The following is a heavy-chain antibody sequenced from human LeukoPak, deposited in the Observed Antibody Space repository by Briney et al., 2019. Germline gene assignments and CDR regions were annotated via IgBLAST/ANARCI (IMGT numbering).Heavy chain of an antibody. CDR2: ISAYNGNT. CDR3: ARGSISWYSQDWFDP. J-gene: IGHJ5*02. Sequence: ASVKASCKASGYTFTSHGINWVRQAPGQGLEWMGWISAYNGNTNFAQKLQGRVTMTTDTSTSTAYMELRSLRFDDTAVYYCARGSISWYSQDWFDPWGQGTLVTVSS. V-gene: IGHV1-18*01. CDR1: GYTFTSHG. D-gene: IGHD6-13*01.